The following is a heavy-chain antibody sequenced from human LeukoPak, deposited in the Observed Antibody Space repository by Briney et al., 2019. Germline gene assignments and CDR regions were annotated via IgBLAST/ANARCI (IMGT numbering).Heavy chain of an antibody. D-gene: IGHD3-10*01. CDR1: GFSFSDFD. CDR2: IRSDGSDT. J-gene: IGHJ4*02. CDR3: AIIPLGGRFDY. Sequence: PGGSLRLSCATSGFSFSDFDMQWVRQAPGQGLEWVAFIRSDGSDTYYGDSVKGRFTVSRDNSKKILHLQMNSLRPGDTAVYYCAIIPLGGRFDYWGQGILVIVSS. V-gene: IGHV3-30*02.